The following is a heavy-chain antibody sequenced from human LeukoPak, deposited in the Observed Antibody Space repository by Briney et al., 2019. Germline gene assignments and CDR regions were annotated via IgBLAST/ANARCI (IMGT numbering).Heavy chain of an antibody. CDR1: GGSISSITYY. V-gene: IGHV4-39*07. D-gene: IGHD3-3*01. CDR2: IYYSGST. J-gene: IGHJ5*02. CDR3: ARDSTVRNYDFWSGPSGNWFDP. Sequence: PSETLSLTCTVSGGSISSITYYWVWIRQPPGKGLEWIGSIYYSGSTYYNPSLKSRVTISVDTSKNQFSLKLSSVTAADTAVYYCARDSTVRNYDFWSGPSGNWFDPWGQGTLVTVSS.